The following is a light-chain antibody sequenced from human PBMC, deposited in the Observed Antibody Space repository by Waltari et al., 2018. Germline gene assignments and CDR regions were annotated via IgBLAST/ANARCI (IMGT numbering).Light chain of an antibody. CDR1: QSVATY. CDR3: QQRSNWLT. J-gene: IGKJ4*01. V-gene: IGKV3-11*01. CDR2: DAS. Sequence: IVLTQSPATLSLSPGERATLSCRASQSVATYLAWYQQKPGQAPRLLIYDASIRATGIPARFSGSGSGTDFTLIISSLEPEDFAVYYCQQRSNWLTFGEGTKVEIK.